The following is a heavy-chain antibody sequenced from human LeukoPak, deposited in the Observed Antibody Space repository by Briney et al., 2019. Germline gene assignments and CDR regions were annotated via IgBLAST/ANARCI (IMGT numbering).Heavy chain of an antibody. CDR3: ARDDSRGFAH. V-gene: IGHV3-74*01. D-gene: IGHD2-21*01. J-gene: IGHJ4*02. Sequence: PGGSLRLSCAASGXTFSSYAMSWVRQAPGKGLVWVSRINTDGRSPTYADSVKGRFTISRDNAKNTLYLQMNSLRAEDTAVYYCARDDSRGFAHWGQGTLVTVSS. CDR2: INTDGRSP. CDR1: GXTFSSYA.